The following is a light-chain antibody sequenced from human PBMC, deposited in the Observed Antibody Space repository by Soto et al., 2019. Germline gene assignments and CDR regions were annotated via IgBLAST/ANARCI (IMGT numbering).Light chain of an antibody. J-gene: IGLJ1*01. V-gene: IGLV3-1*01. CDR2: QDS. CDR3: QAWDSSTAVLV. Sequence: SYELTQPPSVSVSPGQTASITCSGDKLGDKYACWYQQKPGQSPVLVIYQDSKRPSGIPERFSGSNSGNTATLTISGTQAMDEADYYCQAWDSSTAVLVFGTGTKLTVL. CDR1: KLGDKY.